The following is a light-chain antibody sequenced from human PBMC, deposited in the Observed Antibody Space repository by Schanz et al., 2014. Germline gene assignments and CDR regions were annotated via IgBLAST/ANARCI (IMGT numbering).Light chain of an antibody. CDR2: GAS. V-gene: IGKV3-15*01. CDR3: QQYKSWPPKLT. CDR1: QSVSSN. Sequence: EIVMTQSPATLSVSPGERATLSCRASQSVSSNLAWFQQKPGQAPRLLIYGASTRATGLPARFSGSGSGTEFTLTISSLQSEDFAVYYCQQYKSWPPKLTFGQGTRVEIK. J-gene: IGKJ1*01.